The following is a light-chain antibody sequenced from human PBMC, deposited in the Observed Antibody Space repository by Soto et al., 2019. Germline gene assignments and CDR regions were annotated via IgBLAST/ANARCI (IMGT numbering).Light chain of an antibody. J-gene: IGLJ1*01. CDR3: SSYTSATTYV. V-gene: IGLV2-14*01. CDR2: DVS. Sequence: LTQPASVSGSPGQSITISCTGTSSDVGAYDYDSWYQQYPGEAPKVIIYDVSHRPAGVSNRFSGSKSGNTASLTISGLQTQDEADYYSSSYTSATTYVFGTGTKVTVL. CDR1: SSDVGAYDY.